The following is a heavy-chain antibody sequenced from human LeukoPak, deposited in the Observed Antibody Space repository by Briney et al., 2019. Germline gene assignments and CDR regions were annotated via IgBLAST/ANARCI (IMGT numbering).Heavy chain of an antibody. D-gene: IGHD1-26*01. CDR1: GFTFRTYT. CDR3: ARDLIGGSLDY. Sequence: PGGSLRLSCAASGFTFRTYTMSWVRQPPGKGLEWVSCITGSGETTYYIDSVKGRFTISRDNSKNTLYLQMNSLRAEDTAVYYCARDLIGGSLDYWGQGTLVTVSS. J-gene: IGHJ4*02. V-gene: IGHV3-23*01. CDR2: ITGSGETT.